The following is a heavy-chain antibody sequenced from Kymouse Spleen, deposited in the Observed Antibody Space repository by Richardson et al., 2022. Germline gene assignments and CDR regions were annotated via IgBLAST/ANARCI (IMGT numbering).Heavy chain of an antibody. J-gene: IGHJ4*02. Sequence: QLQLQESGPGLVKPSETLSLTCTVSGGSISSSSYYWGWIRQPPGKGLEWIGSIYYSGSTYYNPSLKSRVTISVDTSKNQFSLKLSSVTAADTAVYYCASLLLWFGEPFDYWGQGTLVTVSS. CDR2: IYYSGST. V-gene: IGHV4-39*01. CDR1: GGSISSSSYY. CDR3: ASLLLWFGEPFDY. D-gene: IGHD3-10*01.